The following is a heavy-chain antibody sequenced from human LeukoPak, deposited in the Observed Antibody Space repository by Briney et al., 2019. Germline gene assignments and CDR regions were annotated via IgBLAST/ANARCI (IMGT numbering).Heavy chain of an antibody. D-gene: IGHD3-10*01. CDR2: IHHSGIT. CDR3: ARGGANSYITMEPGWFDP. J-gene: IGHJ5*02. V-gene: IGHV4-34*01. Sequence: SETLSLTCAVYGGSFSGYYWSWIRQPPGKGLEWIGEIHHSGITNYNPSLKSRVTISVDTSKNQFSLKVNSVTAADTAGYYCARGGANSYITMEPGWFDPWGQGTLVTVSS. CDR1: GGSFSGYY.